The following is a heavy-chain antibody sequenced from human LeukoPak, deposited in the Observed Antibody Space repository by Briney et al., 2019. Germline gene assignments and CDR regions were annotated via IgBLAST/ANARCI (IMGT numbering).Heavy chain of an antibody. CDR3: TSNYYDSSGYPIAYYFDY. Sequence: PGGSPRLSCTASGFTFGDYAMSWVRQAPGKGLEWVGFIRSKAYGGTTEYVASVKGRFTISRDDSKSIAYLQMNSLKTEDTAVYYCTSNYYDSSGYPIAYYFDYWGQGILVTVSS. CDR1: GFTFGDYA. D-gene: IGHD3-22*01. V-gene: IGHV3-49*04. J-gene: IGHJ4*02. CDR2: IRSKAYGGTT.